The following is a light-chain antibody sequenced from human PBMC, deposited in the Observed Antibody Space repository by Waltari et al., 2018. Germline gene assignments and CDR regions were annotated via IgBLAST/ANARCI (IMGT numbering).Light chain of an antibody. Sequence: DIQMTQSPSSLSASVGDRVTITCRASQSISSYLNWYQQKSGKAPKLLIYKASILESGVPSRFSGSGSGTEFTLTISSLQPDDFATYYCQQYNTYSPMYTFGQGTKLGIK. CDR1: QSISSY. CDR3: QQYNTYSPMYT. V-gene: IGKV1-5*03. J-gene: IGKJ2*01. CDR2: KAS.